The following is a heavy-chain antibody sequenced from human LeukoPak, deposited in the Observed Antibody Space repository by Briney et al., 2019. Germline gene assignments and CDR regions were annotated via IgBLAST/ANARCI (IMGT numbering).Heavy chain of an antibody. Sequence: GGSLRLSCAASGFTFSSYWMHWVRQAPGKGLVWVSRINSDGSSTIYADSVRGRFTISRDNSKNTLYLQMNSLRVDDTAVYYCARDVQGGYCSSASCYSDYWGQGTLVTVSP. J-gene: IGHJ4*02. CDR1: GFTFSSYW. CDR3: ARDVQGGYCSSASCYSDY. CDR2: INSDGSST. V-gene: IGHV3-74*01. D-gene: IGHD2-2*01.